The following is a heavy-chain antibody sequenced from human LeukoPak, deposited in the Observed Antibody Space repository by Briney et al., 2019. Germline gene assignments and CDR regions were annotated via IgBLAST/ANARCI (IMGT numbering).Heavy chain of an antibody. J-gene: IGHJ4*02. CDR2: IKKDGSET. D-gene: IGHD6-19*01. CDR3: ARDSAVAAWDY. V-gene: IGHV3-7*01. CDR1: GFTFSSYW. Sequence: AGGSLRLSCAASGFTFSSYWMSWVRQAPGKGLEWVANIKKDGSETYYVDSVKGRFTISRDDAKNSVYLQMNSLRAEGTAVYFCARDSAVAAWDYWGQGTLVTVSS.